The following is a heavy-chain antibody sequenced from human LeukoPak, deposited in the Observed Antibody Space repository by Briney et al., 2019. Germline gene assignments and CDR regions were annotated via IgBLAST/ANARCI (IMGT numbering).Heavy chain of an antibody. CDR3: ARGVAYYYDTSGYYYGAFDI. CDR2: IYTSGST. V-gene: IGHV4-61*02. D-gene: IGHD3-22*01. Sequence: SETLSLTCTVSGGSISSGSYYWSWIRQPAGKGLEWIGRIYTSGSTNYNPSLKSRVTISVDTSKNQFSLKLSSVTAADTAVYYCARGVAYYYDTSGYYYGAFDIWGQGTMVTVSS. J-gene: IGHJ3*02. CDR1: GGSISSGSYY.